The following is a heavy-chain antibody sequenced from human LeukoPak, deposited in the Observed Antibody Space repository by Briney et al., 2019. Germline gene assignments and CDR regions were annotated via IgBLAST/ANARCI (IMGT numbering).Heavy chain of an antibody. V-gene: IGHV3-7*01. D-gene: IGHD3-10*01. Sequence: GGSLRLSCAASGFTFSSYWMSWVRQAPGKGLEWVANIKQDGSEKYYVDSVKGRFTISRDNAKNSLYLQMNSLRAEDTAVYYCARADNYYGSGSWYYMDVWGKGTTVTISS. CDR1: GFTFSSYW. J-gene: IGHJ6*03. CDR3: ARADNYYGSGSWYYMDV. CDR2: IKQDGSEK.